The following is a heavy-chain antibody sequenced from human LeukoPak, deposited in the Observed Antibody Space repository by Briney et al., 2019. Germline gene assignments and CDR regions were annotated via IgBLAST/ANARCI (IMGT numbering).Heavy chain of an antibody. V-gene: IGHV4-4*02. Sequence: PSETLSLTCAVSGGSISSSNWWSWVRQPPGKGLEWIGEIYHSGSTNYNPSLKSRVTISVDKSKNQFSLKLSSVTAADTAVYYCAVTVEDGYNLRASAFDIWGQGTMVTVSS. CDR1: GGSISSSNW. J-gene: IGHJ3*02. CDR3: AVTVEDGYNLRASAFDI. D-gene: IGHD5-24*01. CDR2: IYHSGST.